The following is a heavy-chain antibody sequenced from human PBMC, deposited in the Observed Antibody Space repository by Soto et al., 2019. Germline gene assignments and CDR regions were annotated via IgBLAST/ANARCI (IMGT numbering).Heavy chain of an antibody. CDR1: GFTFSSYS. D-gene: IGHD3-22*01. Sequence: NPGGSLRLSCAASGFTFSSYSMNWVRQAPGKGLEWVSSISSSSSYIYYADSVKGRFTISRDNAKNSLYLQMNSLRAEDTAVYYCAMGVYDSSGYYYVFPVIYYYYGMDVWGQGTTVTVSS. CDR3: AMGVYDSSGYYYVFPVIYYYYGMDV. CDR2: ISSSSSYI. J-gene: IGHJ6*02. V-gene: IGHV3-21*01.